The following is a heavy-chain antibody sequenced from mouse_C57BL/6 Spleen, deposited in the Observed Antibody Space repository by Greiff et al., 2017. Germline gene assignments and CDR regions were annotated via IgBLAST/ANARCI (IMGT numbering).Heavy chain of an antibody. D-gene: IGHD2-3*01. CDR2: LYPGDGDT. Sequence: VKLQESGPELVKPGASVKISCKASGYAFSSSWMNWVKQRPGKGLEWIGRLYPGDGDTNYNGKFKGKATLTADKSSSTAYMQLSSLTSEDSAVYFCARDDGYSWFAYWGQGTLVTVSA. CDR3: ARDDGYSWFAY. V-gene: IGHV1-82*01. CDR1: GYAFSSSW. J-gene: IGHJ3*01.